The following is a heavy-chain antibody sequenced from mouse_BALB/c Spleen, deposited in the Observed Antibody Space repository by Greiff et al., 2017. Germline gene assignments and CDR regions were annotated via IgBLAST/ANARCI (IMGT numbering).Heavy chain of an antibody. CDR2: IDPSDSET. D-gene: IGHD2-4*01. CDR1: GYTFTSYW. Sequence: QVQLQQPGAELVKPGAPVKLSCKASGYTFTSYWMNWVKQRPGRGLEWIGRIDPSDSETHYNQKFKDKATLTVDKSSSTAYIQLSSLTSEDSAVYYCAKSTMITPYYAMDYWGQGTSVTVSS. CDR3: AKSTMITPYYAMDY. V-gene: IGHV1-69*02. J-gene: IGHJ4*01.